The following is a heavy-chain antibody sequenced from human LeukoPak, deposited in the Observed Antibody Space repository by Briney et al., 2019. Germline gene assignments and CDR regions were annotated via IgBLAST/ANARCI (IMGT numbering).Heavy chain of an antibody. CDR1: GGSIINGAFS. V-gene: IGHV4-30-4*01. D-gene: IGHD3-22*01. CDR3: ASRAKPIDSSGTYLFDY. J-gene: IGHJ4*02. Sequence: SQTLSLTCTVSGGSIINGAFSWSWIRQPPGKGLEWIGYIYYSGNTYFNPSLKSRITITVDTSKNQFSLKLSSVTAADTAAYYCASRAKPIDSSGTYLFDYWGQGTLVTVSS. CDR2: IYYSGNT.